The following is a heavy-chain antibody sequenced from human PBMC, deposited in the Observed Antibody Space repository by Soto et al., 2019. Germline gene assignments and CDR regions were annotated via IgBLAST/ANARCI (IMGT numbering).Heavy chain of an antibody. J-gene: IGHJ4*02. CDR1: GYRFTSYW. D-gene: IGHD6-13*01. CDR2: IYPGDSDT. V-gene: IGHV5-51*01. Sequence: GXSLKISCKGSGYRFTSYWIGWVRQMPVKGLEWMGIIYPGDSDTRYSPSFQGQVTISADKSISTAYLQWSSLKASDTAMYYCARRAPADSSSWHEHKRYYFDYWGQGTLVTVYS. CDR3: ARRAPADSSSWHEHKRYYFDY.